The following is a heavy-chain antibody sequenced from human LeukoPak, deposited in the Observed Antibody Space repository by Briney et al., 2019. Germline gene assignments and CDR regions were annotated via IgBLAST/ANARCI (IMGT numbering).Heavy chain of an antibody. CDR2: ISYDGSNK. Sequence: GGSLRLSCAASGFTFSSYAMHWVRQAPGKGLEWVAVISYDGSNKYYADSVKGRFTISRDNSKNTLYLQMNSLRAEDTAVYYCARDVKVPYYYMDVWGKGTTVTVSS. CDR3: ARDVKVPYYYMDV. J-gene: IGHJ6*03. CDR1: GFTFSSYA. V-gene: IGHV3-30-3*01.